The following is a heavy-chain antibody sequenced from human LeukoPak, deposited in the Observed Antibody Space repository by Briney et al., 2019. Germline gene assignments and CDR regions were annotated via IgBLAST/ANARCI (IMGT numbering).Heavy chain of an antibody. V-gene: IGHV1-18*01. Sequence: ASVKVSCKASGYTFTSYGISWVRQAPGQGLEWMGWISAYNGNTNYAQKLQGRVTMTTDTSTSTAYMELRSLRSDDTAVYYCARDAPLERWLTPRNWFDPWGQGTLVTVSS. J-gene: IGHJ5*02. CDR2: ISAYNGNT. CDR3: ARDAPLERWLTPRNWFDP. D-gene: IGHD6-19*01. CDR1: GYTFTSYG.